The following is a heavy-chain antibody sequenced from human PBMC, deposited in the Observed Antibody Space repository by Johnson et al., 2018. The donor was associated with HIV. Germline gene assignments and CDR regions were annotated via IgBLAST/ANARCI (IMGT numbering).Heavy chain of an antibody. CDR2: ISSSGSTI. D-gene: IGHD2-21*02. V-gene: IGHV3-11*04. J-gene: IGHJ3*02. Sequence: QVQLVESGGGLVQPGGSLRLSCAASGFTFSDYYMSWIRQAPGKGLEWVSYISSSGSTIYYADSVKGRFTISRDNSKSTLFLLMNSLRAEDTAVYYCARSLCGGDCFSDAFDIWGQGTMVTVSS. CDR3: ARSLCGGDCFSDAFDI. CDR1: GFTFSDYY.